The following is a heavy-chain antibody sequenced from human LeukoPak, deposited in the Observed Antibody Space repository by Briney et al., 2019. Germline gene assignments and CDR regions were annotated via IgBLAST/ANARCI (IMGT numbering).Heavy chain of an antibody. CDR3: ARRGTLSLDY. CDR2: IYPGDSDT. CDR1: GYSFTTYW. J-gene: IGHJ4*02. V-gene: IGHV5-51*01. Sequence: GESLKISCKGSGYSFTTYWIGWVRQMPEKGLESMGIIYPGDSDTRYSPSFQGQVTISVDKSINTAYLQWTSLEASDTAMYYCARRGTLSLDYWGKGTLVTVSS. D-gene: IGHD3/OR15-3a*01.